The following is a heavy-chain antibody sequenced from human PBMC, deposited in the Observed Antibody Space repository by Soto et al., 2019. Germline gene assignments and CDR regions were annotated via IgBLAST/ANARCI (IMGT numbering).Heavy chain of an antibody. Sequence: GGSLRLSCSASGFTFSSYAMHWVRQAPGKGLEFVSAISSNGGSTYYADSVKGRFTISRDNSKNTLYLQMSSLRAEDTAVYYCVKQASSGWYPHYYYGMTSGAKGPRSQSP. CDR1: GFTFSSYA. CDR3: VKQASSGWYPHYYYGMTS. J-gene: IGHJ6*02. V-gene: IGHV3-64D*06. D-gene: IGHD6-19*01. CDR2: ISSNGGST.